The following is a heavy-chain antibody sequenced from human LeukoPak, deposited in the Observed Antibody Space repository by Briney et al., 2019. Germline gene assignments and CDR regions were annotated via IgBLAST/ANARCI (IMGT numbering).Heavy chain of an antibody. D-gene: IGHD2-15*01. CDR2: ISGYNGNT. V-gene: IGHV1-18*01. Sequence: ASVKVSCKAAGYTFTSYGISWVRQAPGQGLEWMGWISGYNGNTDYVQKLQGRVTMTTDTSTSTAYMELRSLRSDDTAVYYCARGLGSPFDYWGQGTLVTVSS. J-gene: IGHJ4*02. CDR3: ARGLGSPFDY. CDR1: GYTFTSYG.